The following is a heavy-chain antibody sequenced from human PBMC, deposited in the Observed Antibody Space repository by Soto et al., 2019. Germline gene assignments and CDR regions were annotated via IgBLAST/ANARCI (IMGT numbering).Heavy chain of an antibody. CDR1: GASVNFGDYY. CDR3: ARDSREDSHGYSYYYMDV. D-gene: IGHD5-18*01. Sequence: SETLSLTCTVSGASVNFGDYYWSWIRRPPGKGLEWIGYISSSGSTSHNPSLKSRVSISLDTSNNHFSLNLNSVTAADTAVYYCARDSREDSHGYSYYYMDVWGQGTTVTVSS. CDR2: ISSSGST. V-gene: IGHV4-30-4*08. J-gene: IGHJ6*02.